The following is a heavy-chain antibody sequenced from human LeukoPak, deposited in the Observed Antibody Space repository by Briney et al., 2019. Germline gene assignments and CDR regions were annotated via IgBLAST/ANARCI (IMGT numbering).Heavy chain of an antibody. CDR2: IIPIFGTA. D-gene: IGHD5-24*01. J-gene: IGHJ4*02. CDR1: GGTFSSYA. V-gene: IGHV1-69*13. Sequence: SVKVSCKASGGTFSSYAISWVRQAPGQGLEWMGGIIPIFGTANYAQKFQGRVTITAVESTSTAYMELSSLRSEDTAVYYCATALEMATINPTPTFDYWGQGTLVTVSS. CDR3: ATALEMATINPTPTFDY.